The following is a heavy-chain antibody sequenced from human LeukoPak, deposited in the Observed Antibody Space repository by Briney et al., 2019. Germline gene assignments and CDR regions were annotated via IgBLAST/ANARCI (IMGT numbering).Heavy chain of an antibody. Sequence: PGGSLRLSCAASGFTFSSYEMNWVRQAPGKGLEWVSYISGGGSSIYYADSVKGRFTISRDNARNSLYLQMNSLRAEDTAVYYCAREAVGYSSGRRWFDPWGQGTLVTVSS. J-gene: IGHJ5*02. CDR2: ISGGGSSI. V-gene: IGHV3-48*03. D-gene: IGHD6-19*01. CDR1: GFTFSSYE. CDR3: AREAVGYSSGRRWFDP.